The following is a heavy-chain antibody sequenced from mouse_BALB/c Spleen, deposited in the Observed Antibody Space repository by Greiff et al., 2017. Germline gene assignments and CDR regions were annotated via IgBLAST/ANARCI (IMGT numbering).Heavy chain of an antibody. CDR1: GYTFTDYA. J-gene: IGHJ1*01. CDR3: ARGDYDGYSYWYFDV. CDR2: ISTYYGNT. V-gene: IGHV1-67*01. D-gene: IGHD2-3*01. Sequence: VQGVESGPELVRPGVSVKISCKGSGYTFTDYAMHWVKQSHAKSLEWIGVISTYYGNTNYNQKFKGKATMTVDKSSSTAYMELARLTSEDSAIYYCARGDYDGYSYWYFDVWGAGTTVTVSS.